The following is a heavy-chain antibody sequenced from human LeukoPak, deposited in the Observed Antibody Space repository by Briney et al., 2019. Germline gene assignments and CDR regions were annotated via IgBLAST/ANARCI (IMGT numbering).Heavy chain of an antibody. D-gene: IGHD1-26*01. V-gene: IGHV3-74*01. CDR3: ARFSGSHVPADF. CDR2: INSDGSKT. Sequence: GGSLRLSCAASGFTFSSYWMHWVRQAPGKGLVWVSNINSDGSKTNYADSVKGRFTISRDNAKNTLSLQMNSLRAEDTAVYYCARFSGSHVPADFWGQGTLDTVSS. CDR1: GFTFSSYW. J-gene: IGHJ4*02.